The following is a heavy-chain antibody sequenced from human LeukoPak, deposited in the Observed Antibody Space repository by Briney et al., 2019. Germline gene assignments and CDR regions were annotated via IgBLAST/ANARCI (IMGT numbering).Heavy chain of an antibody. CDR2: IGGGGRTI. Sequence: GGSLRLSCAASGFTFSDYYMSWIRQAPGKGLEWVSYIGGGGRTIDYADSVKSRFTISSDNAKNSLYLQMNSLRAEDTALYYCARGRRRNDYWGQGTLVTVSS. CDR3: ARGRRRNDY. CDR1: GFTFSDYY. J-gene: IGHJ4*02. V-gene: IGHV3-11*01.